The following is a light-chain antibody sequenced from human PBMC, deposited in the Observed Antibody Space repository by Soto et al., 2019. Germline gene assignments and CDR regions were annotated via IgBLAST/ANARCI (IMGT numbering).Light chain of an antibody. V-gene: IGKV1-5*01. J-gene: IGKJ1*01. CDR1: ESISSW. CDR3: QQYNTYPWT. CDR2: DVS. Sequence: DIQMTQSPSTLSASIGDRVTITCRASESISSWLAWYQQKPGKAPKLLIYDVSSLESGVPSRFSGSGSGTEFTLTISSLQPDDFATYYCQQYNTYPWTFGQGTKVENK.